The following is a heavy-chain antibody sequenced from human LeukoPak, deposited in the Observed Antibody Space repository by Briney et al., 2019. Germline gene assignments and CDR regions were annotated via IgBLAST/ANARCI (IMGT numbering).Heavy chain of an antibody. J-gene: IGHJ6*03. CDR1: GFTFSDYY. D-gene: IGHD2-21*02. CDR3: ARALGDSDYYYYMDV. V-gene: IGHV3-11*04. Sequence: GGSLRLSCAASGFTFSDYYMSWIRQAPGKGLEWVSYISSSGSTIYYADSVKGRFTISRDNAKNSLYLQMNSLRAEDTAVYYCARALGDSDYYYYMDVWGKGTTVTVSS. CDR2: ISSSGSTI.